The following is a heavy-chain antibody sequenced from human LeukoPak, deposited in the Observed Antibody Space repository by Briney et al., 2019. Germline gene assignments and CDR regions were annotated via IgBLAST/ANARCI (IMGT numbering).Heavy chain of an antibody. CDR3: ARDLMGVGGAGYMDV. Sequence: ASVKVSCKASGYTFTSYGISWVRQAPGQGLEWMGWISAYNGNTNYAQKLQGRVTMTTDTSTSTAYMELRSLRSDDTAVYYCARDLMGVGGAGYMDVWGKGTTVTVSS. CDR1: GYTFTSYG. V-gene: IGHV1-18*01. CDR2: ISAYNGNT. J-gene: IGHJ6*03. D-gene: IGHD1-26*01.